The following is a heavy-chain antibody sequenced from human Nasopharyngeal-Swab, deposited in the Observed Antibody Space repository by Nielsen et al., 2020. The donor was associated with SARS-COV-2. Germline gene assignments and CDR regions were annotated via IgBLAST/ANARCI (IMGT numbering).Heavy chain of an antibody. CDR3: ARVYSGYDYG. D-gene: IGHD5-12*01. Sequence: ASVKVSCKASGYTFTSYYMHWVRQATGQGLEWMGIINPSGGSTSYAQKFQGRVTMTRNTSTSTVYMELSSLRSEDTAVYYCARVYSGYDYGWGQGTLVTVSS. V-gene: IGHV1-46*01. CDR1: GYTFTSYY. J-gene: IGHJ4*02. CDR2: INPSGGST.